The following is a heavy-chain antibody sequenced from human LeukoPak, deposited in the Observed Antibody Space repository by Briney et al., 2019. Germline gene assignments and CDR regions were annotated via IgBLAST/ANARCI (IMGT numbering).Heavy chain of an antibody. J-gene: IGHJ6*02. CDR3: AKRGGSPIDYYYYYGMDV. V-gene: IGHV3-23*01. D-gene: IGHD1-26*01. Sequence: GGSLRLSCAASGFTFSSYAMSWVRQAPGKGLEWVSAISGSGGSTYYADSVKGRFTISRDNSKNTLYLQMNSLRAEDTAVYYCAKRGGSPIDYYYYYGMDVWGQGTTVTVSS. CDR2: ISGSGGST. CDR1: GFTFSSYA.